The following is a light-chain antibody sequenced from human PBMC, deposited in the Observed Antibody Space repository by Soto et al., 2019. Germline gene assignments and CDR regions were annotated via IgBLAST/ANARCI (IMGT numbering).Light chain of an antibody. CDR2: GAS. J-gene: IGKJ5*01. CDR3: QQYNNGTIT. CDR1: NRMRPK. Sequence: EIVIRQSPAILSFSPGKRAILSCRACNRMRPKLPCYQQKPCQAPRLLIFGASTRATGIPARFSGSGSGTEFTLTISSLQSEDVAVYYCQQYNNGTITFGQGTRLEVK. V-gene: IGKV3-15*01.